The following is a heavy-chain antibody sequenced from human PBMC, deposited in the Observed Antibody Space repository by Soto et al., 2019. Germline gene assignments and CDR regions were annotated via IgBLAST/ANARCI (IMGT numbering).Heavy chain of an antibody. D-gene: IGHD4-17*01. J-gene: IGHJ4*02. CDR1: GGSISSSSYY. CDR3: ANSYGDYVSY. CDR2: IYYSGST. V-gene: IGHV4-39*01. Sequence: SETLSLTCTVSGGSISSSSYYWGWIRQPPGKGLEWIGSIYYSGSTYYNPSLKSRVTISVDTSKDQFSLKLSSVTAADTAVYYCANSYGDYVSYWGQGTLVTVSS.